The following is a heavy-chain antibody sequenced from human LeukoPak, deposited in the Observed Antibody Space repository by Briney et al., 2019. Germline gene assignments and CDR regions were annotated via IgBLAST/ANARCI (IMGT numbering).Heavy chain of an antibody. Sequence: VGSLRLSCAASGFNFSSYGMHWVRQAPGKWLDLLAFIRYDGSNKYYADSVKGRFTISRDNSKNTLYLQMNSLRAKDTAVYYCAKVNRLGGTGAFDIWGQGTMVTVSS. J-gene: IGHJ3*02. CDR1: GFNFSSYG. CDR3: AKVNRLGGTGAFDI. D-gene: IGHD2-15*01. CDR2: IRYDGSNK. V-gene: IGHV3-30*02.